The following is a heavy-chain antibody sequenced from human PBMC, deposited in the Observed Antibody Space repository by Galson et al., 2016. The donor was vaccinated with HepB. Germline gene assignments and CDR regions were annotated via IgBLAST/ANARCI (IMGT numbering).Heavy chain of an antibody. V-gene: IGHV3-23*01. CDR2: FTGSGDTR. CDR3: AKRVGDYSPTHFDR. CDR1: GYTFSNFG. J-gene: IGHJ4*02. Sequence: SLRLSCAGSGYTFSNFGMSWVRQAPGKGLQWVAGFTGSGDTRYYTESVKGRFNISKDKSKNTLYLQMSSLRAEDTAVYYCAKRVGDYSPTHFDRWGQGTLVTVSS. D-gene: IGHD4-17*01.